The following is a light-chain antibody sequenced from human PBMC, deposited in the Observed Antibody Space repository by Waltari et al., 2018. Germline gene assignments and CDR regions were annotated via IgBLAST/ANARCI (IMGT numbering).Light chain of an antibody. V-gene: IGKV4-1*01. J-gene: IGKJ4*01. CDR2: WAS. Sequence: DIVMTQSPDSLAVSLGERATINCKSSQSVLYSSNNKNYLAWYQQKTGQPPKLLIHWASIRESGVPDRFSCSVSGTDFTLTISSLQAEDVAVYFCQQYFGIPLTFGGGTKVEIK. CDR1: QSVLYSSNNKNY. CDR3: QQYFGIPLT.